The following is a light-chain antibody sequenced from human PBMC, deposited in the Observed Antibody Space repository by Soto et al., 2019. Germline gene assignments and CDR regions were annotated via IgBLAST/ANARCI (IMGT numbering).Light chain of an antibody. V-gene: IGKV1-12*01. Sequence: DVQMTQSPSSVSASVGDRVTITCRASQDISTWLAWYQQKPGKAPSLLIYGESNLKSGIPTRFSGRRSGTEFTLTTSIHQSEDFAACCWQQANSFPTCGRGTLPEIK. CDR3: QQANSFPT. CDR2: GES. CDR1: QDISTW. J-gene: IGKJ5*01.